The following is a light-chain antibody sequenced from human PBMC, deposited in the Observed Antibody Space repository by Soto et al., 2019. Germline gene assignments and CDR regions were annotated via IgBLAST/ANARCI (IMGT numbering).Light chain of an antibody. CDR1: SSDIGGSNH. Sequence: QSVLTQPPSASGSPGRSVTISCTGTSSDIGGSNHVSWYQQHPGKAPKLIIYDISERPSGVPYRFSGSKSGNTASLTVSGLQAEDEADYYCSSYECTDNCVFAPGTQVTV. CDR2: DIS. J-gene: IGLJ1*01. V-gene: IGLV2-8*01. CDR3: SSYECTDNCV.